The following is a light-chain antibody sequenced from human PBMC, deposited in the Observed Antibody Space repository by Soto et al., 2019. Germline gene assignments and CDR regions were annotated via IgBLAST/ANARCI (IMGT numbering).Light chain of an antibody. CDR3: QQYNNWPPYT. Sequence: ETVLTQSPATLSLSPGQRATFSCRASQSVGSYLAWYQQKPGQAPRLLIYDASNRATGIPARFSGSGSGTDFTLTITSLEPEDFAVYYCQQYNNWPPYTFGQGTKLEIK. CDR2: DAS. J-gene: IGKJ2*01. V-gene: IGKV3-11*01. CDR1: QSVGSY.